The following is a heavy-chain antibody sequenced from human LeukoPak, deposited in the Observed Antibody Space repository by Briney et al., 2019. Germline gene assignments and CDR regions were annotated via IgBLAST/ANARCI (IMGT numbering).Heavy chain of an antibody. V-gene: IGHV4-39*07. D-gene: IGHD3-3*01. CDR3: ARQKGDFWSGYYCDY. CDR1: GGSISSSSYY. Sequence: SETLSLTCTVSGGSISSSSYYWGWIRQPPGKGLEWIGSIYYSGSTYYNPSLKSRVTISVDRSKNQFSLKLSSVTAADTAVYYCARQKGDFWSGYYCDYWGQGTLVTVSS. CDR2: IYYSGST. J-gene: IGHJ4*02.